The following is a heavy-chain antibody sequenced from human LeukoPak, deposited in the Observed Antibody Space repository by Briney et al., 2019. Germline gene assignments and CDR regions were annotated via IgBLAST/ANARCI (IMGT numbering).Heavy chain of an antibody. CDR2: ISYDGSDK. CDR3: ARGGFYSNSPLDY. CDR1: GFTFSIYG. Sequence: GGSLRLSCAASGFTFSIYGMHWVRQAPGKGLEWVAVISYDGSDKSYVDSVKGRFRISRDNTKNTLYLQMNSLRADDTAVYYCARGGFYSNSPLDYWGQGTLVTVSS. J-gene: IGHJ4*02. D-gene: IGHD4-11*01. V-gene: IGHV3-30*03.